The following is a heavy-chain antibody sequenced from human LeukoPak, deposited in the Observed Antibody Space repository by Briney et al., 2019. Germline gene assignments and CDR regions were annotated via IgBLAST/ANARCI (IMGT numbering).Heavy chain of an antibody. J-gene: IGHJ4*02. Sequence: ASVKLSCKASGYTFTGYYMHWVRQAPGQGLEWMGWINPNNGNTNYAQKLQVRVTMTTATSTSTAYMELRSLRSDDTAVYYCARVLRVGATGGKALGYWGQGTLVTVSS. CDR3: ARVLRVGATGGKALGY. D-gene: IGHD1-26*01. V-gene: IGHV1-18*04. CDR1: GYTFTGYY. CDR2: INPNNGNT.